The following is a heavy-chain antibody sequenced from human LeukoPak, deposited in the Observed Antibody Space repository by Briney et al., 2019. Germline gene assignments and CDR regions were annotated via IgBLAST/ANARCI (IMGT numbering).Heavy chain of an antibody. CDR2: ISAYNGNT. CDR3: ARDRWDIVVDSYYYYGMDV. V-gene: IGHV1-18*01. J-gene: IGHJ6*02. Sequence: ASVKVSCKASGYTFTSYGISWVRQAPGQGLEWTGWISAYNGNTNYAQKLQGRVTMTTDTSTSTAYMELRSLRSDDTAVYYCARDRWDIVVDSYYYYGMDVWGQGTTVTVSS. D-gene: IGHD2-2*01. CDR1: GYTFTSYG.